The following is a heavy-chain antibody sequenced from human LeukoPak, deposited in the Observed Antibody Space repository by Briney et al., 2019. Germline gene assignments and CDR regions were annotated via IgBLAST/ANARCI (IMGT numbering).Heavy chain of an antibody. D-gene: IGHD5-24*01. CDR1: GFTFSSYA. V-gene: IGHV3-30-3*01. CDR2: ISYDGSNK. CDR3: ARPDGYGLGVCFDY. J-gene: IGHJ4*02. Sequence: GGSLRLSCAASGFTFSSYAMHWVRQAPGKGLEWVAVISYDGSNKYYVDSVKGRFTISRDNSKNTLYLQMNSLRAEDTAVYYCARPDGYGLGVCFDYWGQGTLVTVSS.